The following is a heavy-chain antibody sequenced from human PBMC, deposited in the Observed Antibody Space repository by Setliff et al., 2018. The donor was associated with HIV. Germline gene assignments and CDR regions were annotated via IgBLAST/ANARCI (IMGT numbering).Heavy chain of an antibody. CDR3: ARIFGDQGYYYGMDV. CDR1: GGSISSGDYY. CDR2: IYGSEST. V-gene: IGHV4-30-4*02. D-gene: IGHD3-3*01. Sequence: SETLSLTCTVSGGSISSGDYYWSWIRQPPGKGLEWIGNIYGSESTYYNPSLKSRVTISVDTSKNHFSLKLSSVIAADTAVYYCARIFGDQGYYYGMDVWGQGTTVTVSS. J-gene: IGHJ6*02.